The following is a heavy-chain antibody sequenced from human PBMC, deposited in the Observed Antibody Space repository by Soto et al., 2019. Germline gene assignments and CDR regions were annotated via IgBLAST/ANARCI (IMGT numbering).Heavy chain of an antibody. D-gene: IGHD2-2*01. CDR2: IWPGDSDT. CDR1: GYSFTSYW. CDR3: ARQHCSSTSCYLAYFDY. J-gene: IGHJ4*02. V-gene: IGHV5-51*01. Sequence: PGESLKISCKGSGYSFTSYWIGWVRQMPGKGLEWMGIIWPGDSDTRYSPSFQGQVSISADKSISTAYLQWSSLKASDTAMYYCARQHCSSTSCYLAYFDYWGQGTLVNVSS.